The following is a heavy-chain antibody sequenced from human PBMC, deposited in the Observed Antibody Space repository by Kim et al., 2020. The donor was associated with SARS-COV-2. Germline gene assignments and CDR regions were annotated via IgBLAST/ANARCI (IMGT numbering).Heavy chain of an antibody. CDR3: AKGEILTGYDY. V-gene: IGHV3-33*06. CDR2: IWYDGSNK. Sequence: GGSLRLSCAASGFTFSSYGMHWVRQAPGKGLEWVAVIWYDGSNKYYADSVKGRFTISRDNSKNTLYLQMNSLRAEDTAVYYCAKGEILTGYDYWGQGTLVTVSS. D-gene: IGHD3-9*01. CDR1: GFTFSSYG. J-gene: IGHJ4*02.